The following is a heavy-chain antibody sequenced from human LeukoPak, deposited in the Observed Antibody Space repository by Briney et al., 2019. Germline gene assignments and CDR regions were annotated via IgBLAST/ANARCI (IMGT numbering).Heavy chain of an antibody. CDR3: ATDRGLAAAGTLFDY. CDR1: GYTLTELS. Sequence: ASVKVSCKVSGYTLTELSMHWVRQAPGKGLEWMGGFDPEDGETIYAQKFQGRVTMTEDTSTDTAYMELSSLRSEDTAVYYCATDRGLAAAGTLFDYWRQGTLVTVSS. D-gene: IGHD6-13*01. V-gene: IGHV1-24*01. CDR2: FDPEDGET. J-gene: IGHJ4*02.